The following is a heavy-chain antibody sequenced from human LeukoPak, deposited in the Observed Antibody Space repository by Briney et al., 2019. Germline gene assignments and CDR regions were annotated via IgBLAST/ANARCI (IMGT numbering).Heavy chain of an antibody. D-gene: IGHD3-22*01. V-gene: IGHV3-7*01. J-gene: IGHJ4*02. CDR3: ARDQSRIDSSYDY. CDR2: IKQDGSEK. CDR1: GFTFSSYR. Sequence: GGSLRLSCAASGFTFSSYRMSWVRQAPGKGLEWVANIKQDGSEKYYVDSVKGRFTISRDNAKNSLYLQMNSLRAEDTAVYYCARDQSRIDSSYDYWGQGTLVTVSS.